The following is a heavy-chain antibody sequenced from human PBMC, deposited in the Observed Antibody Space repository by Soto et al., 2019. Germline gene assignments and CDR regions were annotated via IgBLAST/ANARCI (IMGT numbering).Heavy chain of an antibody. J-gene: IGHJ6*02. Sequence: GGSLRLSCAASGFTFSSYGMHWVRQAPGKGLEWVAVIWYDGSNKYYADSVKGRFTISRDNSKNTLYLQMTSLRAEDTAVYYCARGVGSSSSLDYYCMDVWGQGTTVTVSS. D-gene: IGHD6-6*01. V-gene: IGHV3-33*01. CDR1: GFTFSSYG. CDR2: IWYDGSNK. CDR3: ARGVGSSSSLDYYCMDV.